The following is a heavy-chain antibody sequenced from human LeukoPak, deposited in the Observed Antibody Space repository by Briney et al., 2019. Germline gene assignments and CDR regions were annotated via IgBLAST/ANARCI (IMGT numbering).Heavy chain of an antibody. J-gene: IGHJ5*02. Sequence: GGSLRLSCAASGFTFSDYYMSWIRQAQGKGLEWVSYISSSGSTIYYADSVKGQFTISRDNAKNSLYLQMNSLRAEDTAVYYCARSHSSSWNWFDPWGQGTLVTVSS. CDR2: ISSSGSTI. D-gene: IGHD6-13*01. CDR3: ARSHSSSWNWFDP. V-gene: IGHV3-11*01. CDR1: GFTFSDYY.